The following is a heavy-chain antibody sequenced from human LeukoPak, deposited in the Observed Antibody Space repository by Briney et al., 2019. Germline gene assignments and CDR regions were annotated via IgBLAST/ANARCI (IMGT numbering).Heavy chain of an antibody. D-gene: IGHD2-2*01. V-gene: IGHV3-30*02. J-gene: IGHJ4*02. CDR2: IRYDGNKT. Sequence: PGGSLGLSCAASGFTFSDYDMNWARQAPGKGPEWVASIRYDGNKTYYADSLKGRFTISRDNSKNTLYLQLNSLRAEDTALYYCANLEDIVVVPTGMGFDYWGQGTLVTVSS. CDR3: ANLEDIVVVPTGMGFDY. CDR1: GFTFSDYD.